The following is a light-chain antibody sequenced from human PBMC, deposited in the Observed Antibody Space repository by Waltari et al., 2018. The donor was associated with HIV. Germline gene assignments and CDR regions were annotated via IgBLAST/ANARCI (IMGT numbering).Light chain of an antibody. CDR1: QSVATS. J-gene: IGKJ5*01. CDR2: DAS. V-gene: IGKV3-11*01. CDR3: QQRSIPIT. Sequence: IMLTQSPATLSLSPGERATLSYRASQSVATSLAWFQQKPGQAPRLLFYDASNRATGIPARFTGSGSGTDFTLTISSLEPEDFGVYYCQQRSIPITFGQGTRLEI.